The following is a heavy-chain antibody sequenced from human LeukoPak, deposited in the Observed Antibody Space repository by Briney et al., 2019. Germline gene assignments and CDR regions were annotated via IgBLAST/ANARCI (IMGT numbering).Heavy chain of an antibody. CDR1: GGSISGFEYY. D-gene: IGHD2-15*01. Sequence: SETLSLTCTVSGGSISGFEYYWGWIRQPPGKGLEWIGSIYYSGSTYYNPSLKSRVTISVDTSKNQFSLKLSSVTAADTAVYYCAKGLNFDYWGQGTLVTVSS. J-gene: IGHJ4*02. CDR2: IYYSGST. V-gene: IGHV4-39*01. CDR3: AKGLNFDY.